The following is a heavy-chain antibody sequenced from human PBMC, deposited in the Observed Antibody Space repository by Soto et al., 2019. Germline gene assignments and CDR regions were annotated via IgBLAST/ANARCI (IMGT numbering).Heavy chain of an antibody. CDR2: ISSSGKTI. V-gene: IGHV3-48*03. CDR3: ARDPEKYSGSDLGIDY. Sequence: GGSLRLSCAASGFTFTNYEINFFRHSPFKWLEWISYISSSGKTISYADSVKGRLTISRDNAKNSLYLQMNSLRAEDTAVYYCARDPEKYSGSDLGIDYWGQGTLVTVSS. CDR1: GFTFTNYE. D-gene: IGHD5-12*01. J-gene: IGHJ4*02.